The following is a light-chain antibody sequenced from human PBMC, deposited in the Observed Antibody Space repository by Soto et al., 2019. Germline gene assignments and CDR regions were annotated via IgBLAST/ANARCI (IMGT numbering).Light chain of an antibody. Sequence: QSVLTQPPSVSGAPGQRVTISCTGSSSNIGAGYDVHWYQQLPGTAPKLLIYRNNNRPSGVPERFSGSKSGTSASLAITGLQAEDEADYYCQCYDSSLSGSVVFGGGTKLTVL. J-gene: IGLJ2*01. CDR1: SSNIGAGYD. CDR3: QCYDSSLSGSVV. CDR2: RNN. V-gene: IGLV1-40*01.